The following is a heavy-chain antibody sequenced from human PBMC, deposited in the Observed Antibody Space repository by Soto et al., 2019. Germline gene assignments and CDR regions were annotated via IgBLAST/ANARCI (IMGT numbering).Heavy chain of an antibody. CDR1: GFTVSDLA. V-gene: IGHV3-23*01. Sequence: PXRSLVRTCLASGFTVSDLAMTWVRHVPGRGLGWVASLDGAGGSTYYAESVRGRFSISRDNSQNTLFLQMKRLTVDDTAIYYCAAPRDEYGSGVSWFTYGMDLWGQGTTVTVSS. CDR3: AAPRDEYGSGVSWFTYGMDL. CDR2: LDGAGGST. J-gene: IGHJ6*02. D-gene: IGHD3-10*01.